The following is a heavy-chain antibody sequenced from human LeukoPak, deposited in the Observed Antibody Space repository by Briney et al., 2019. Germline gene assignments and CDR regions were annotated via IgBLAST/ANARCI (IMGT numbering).Heavy chain of an antibody. D-gene: IGHD6-19*01. CDR2: IYSGGST. Sequence: GGSLRLSCAASGFTVSSNYMSWVRQAPGKGLEWVSVIYSGGSTYYADSVKGRFTISRDNSKNTLYLQMNSLRAGDTAVYYCGLVPYYGMDVWGQGTTVTVSS. CDR3: GLVPYYGMDV. J-gene: IGHJ6*02. CDR1: GFTVSSNY. V-gene: IGHV3-53*01.